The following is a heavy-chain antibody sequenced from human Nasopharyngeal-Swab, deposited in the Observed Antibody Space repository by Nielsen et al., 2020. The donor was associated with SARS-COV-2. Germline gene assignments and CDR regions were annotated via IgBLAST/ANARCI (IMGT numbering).Heavy chain of an antibody. D-gene: IGHD3-16*01. Sequence: GESLKISCAASGFTLSNYWIHWVCQTPGKGLLWVSRINTDASRTSYADSVKGRFTISRDNAKNTVYLQMNSLRGEDTAVYYCTRVDVHDAFDMWGQGTMVTVSS. J-gene: IGHJ3*02. V-gene: IGHV3-74*01. CDR3: TRVDVHDAFDM. CDR2: INTDASRT. CDR1: GFTLSNYW.